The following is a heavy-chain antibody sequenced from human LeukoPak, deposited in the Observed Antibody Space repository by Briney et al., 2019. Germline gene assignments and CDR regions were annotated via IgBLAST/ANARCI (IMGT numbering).Heavy chain of an antibody. J-gene: IGHJ6*03. CDR2: IYTSGST. V-gene: IGHV4-61*02. CDR1: GGSISSGSYY. CDR3: ARITCGGDCRAHYYHYYMDV. Sequence: SETLSLTCTVSGGSISSGSYYWSWIRQPAGKGLEWIGRIYTSGSTKYNPSLRSRVTISVDTSRNQFSLKLSSVTAADTAVYYCARITCGGDCRAHYYHYYMDVWGKGTRVTISS. D-gene: IGHD2-21*02.